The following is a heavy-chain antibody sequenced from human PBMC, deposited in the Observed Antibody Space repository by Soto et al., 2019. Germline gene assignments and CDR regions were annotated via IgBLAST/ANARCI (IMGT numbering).Heavy chain of an antibody. CDR2: INHRGSS. Sequence: QVQLQQWGAGLLKPSETLSLSCAVNGGSFSGYYWSWIRQPPGKGLEWIGEINHRGSSNYNPSLKSRATISVDTSRTQFSLKLSSVTAADTAVYDCAREEAPQLFNRGYYGMDVWGQGTTVTVSS. CDR1: GGSFSGYY. J-gene: IGHJ6*02. D-gene: IGHD7-27*01. V-gene: IGHV4-34*01. CDR3: AREEAPQLFNRGYYGMDV.